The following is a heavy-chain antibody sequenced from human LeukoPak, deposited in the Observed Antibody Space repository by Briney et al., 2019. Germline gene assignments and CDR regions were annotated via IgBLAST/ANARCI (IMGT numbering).Heavy chain of an antibody. Sequence: GGSLRLSCAVSGFSVSTKYMNWVRQAPAKGLDGVSFLYSGSYTYYANSVKGRFNISRDSSKNILFLQMNDLRAEDTAVYYCARVGDHFHWYLDLWGRGTLVTVSS. V-gene: IGHV3-53*01. D-gene: IGHD3-10*01. CDR1: GFSVSTKY. CDR2: LYSGSYT. J-gene: IGHJ2*01. CDR3: ARVGDHFHWYLDL.